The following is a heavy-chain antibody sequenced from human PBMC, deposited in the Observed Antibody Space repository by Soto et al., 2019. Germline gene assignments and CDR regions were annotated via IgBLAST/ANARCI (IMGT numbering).Heavy chain of an antibody. J-gene: IGHJ3*02. V-gene: IGHV1-2*04. D-gene: IGHD6-13*01. CDR1: GYTLSDYY. CDR2: FNPNSGDT. CDR3: AREGGGIAAAGAGNDAFDI. Sequence: GASVKVSCKASGYTLSDYYMHWVRQAPGQGLEWMGWFNPNSGDTNYAQKFQGWVTMTRDTSITTAYMELSRLKSDDTAVYYCAREGGGIAAAGAGNDAFDIWGQGTMVTVSS.